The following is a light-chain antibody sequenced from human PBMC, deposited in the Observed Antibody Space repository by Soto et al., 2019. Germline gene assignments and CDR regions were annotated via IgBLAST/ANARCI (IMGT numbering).Light chain of an antibody. J-gene: IGLJ1*01. Sequence: QSVLTQPPSVSAAPGQKVTISCSGSSSNIGGNSVSWYQQLPGTAPKLLIYDDNKRPSGIPDRFSGSTSGMSATLGITGFQTGDEADYYCGSWDSSMSAYVFGTGTKVTVL. CDR2: DDN. CDR1: SSNIGGNS. CDR3: GSWDSSMSAYV. V-gene: IGLV1-51*01.